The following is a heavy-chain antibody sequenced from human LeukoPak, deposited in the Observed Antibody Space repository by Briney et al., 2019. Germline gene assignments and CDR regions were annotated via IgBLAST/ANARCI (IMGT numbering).Heavy chain of an antibody. D-gene: IGHD5-24*01. CDR3: ASNFDGYNYPY. V-gene: IGHV3-23*01. J-gene: IGHJ4*02. CDR2: ISGSGGST. CDR1: GFTFNNYA. Sequence: PGGSLRLSCAASGFTFNNYAMSWVRQAPGKGLEWVSAISGSGGSTYYADSVKGRFTISRDNSKNTLYLQMNSLRAEDTAVYYCASNFDGYNYPYWGQGTLVTVSS.